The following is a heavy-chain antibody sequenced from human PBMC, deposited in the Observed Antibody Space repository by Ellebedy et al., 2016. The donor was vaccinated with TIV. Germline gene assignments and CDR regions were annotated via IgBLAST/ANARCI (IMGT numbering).Heavy chain of an antibody. CDR2: INPDSGGA. D-gene: IGHD6-13*01. CDR1: GYTFTANY. Sequence: ASVKVSCKASGYTFTANYMHWVRQAPGQGLEWMGWINPDSGGANFAHKFQGRVTMTRDTSVNTAYMELSRLESDDTAVYYCARVRRGSSGMDVWGQGTTVTVS. CDR3: ARVRRGSSGMDV. J-gene: IGHJ6*02. V-gene: IGHV1-2*07.